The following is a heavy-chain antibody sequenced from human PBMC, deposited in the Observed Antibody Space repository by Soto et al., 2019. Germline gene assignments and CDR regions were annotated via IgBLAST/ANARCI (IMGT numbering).Heavy chain of an antibody. CDR3: TKDRPWACGGVIAT. V-gene: IGHV3-15*01. Sequence: LVESGGGLVNPGGSLRLSCVASGLPFGDAWMTWVRQAPGKGPEWVGLIRSRGGGGTADYAAPVKGRFILSRDDSKTTVYLKMSSLKSEDRAVYYCTKDRPWACGGVIATWGQGTVVTVSS. D-gene: IGHD3-16*02. J-gene: IGHJ3*01. CDR2: IRSRGGGGTA. CDR1: GLPFGDAW.